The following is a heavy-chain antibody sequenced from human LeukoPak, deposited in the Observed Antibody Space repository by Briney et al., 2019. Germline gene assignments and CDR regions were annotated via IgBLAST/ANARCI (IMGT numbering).Heavy chain of an antibody. Sequence: GGSLRLSCAASGFTFSDYYTSWIRQAPGKGLEWVSYISSSGSTIYYADSVKGRFTISRDNAKNSLYLQMNSLRAEDTAVYYCARGYRGWYLEYYFDYWGQGTLVTVSS. V-gene: IGHV3-11*01. CDR3: ARGYRGWYLEYYFDY. CDR2: ISSSGSTI. CDR1: GFTFSDYY. D-gene: IGHD6-19*01. J-gene: IGHJ4*02.